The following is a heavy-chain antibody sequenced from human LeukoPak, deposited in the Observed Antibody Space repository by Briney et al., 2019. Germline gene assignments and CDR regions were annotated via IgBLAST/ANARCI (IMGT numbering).Heavy chain of an antibody. D-gene: IGHD2-2*01. CDR3: ARGWASSWYYFDF. CDR1: AGSMRNDY. Sequence: SETLSLTCAVSAGSMRNDYCSWIRQPPGKGLEWIGYTYDSGSSSYNPSLRSRVSISIDTSKNQFSLNLSSVTAADTAVYYCARGWASSWYYFDFWGQGTLVTVSS. J-gene: IGHJ4*02. V-gene: IGHV4-59*01. CDR2: TYDSGSS.